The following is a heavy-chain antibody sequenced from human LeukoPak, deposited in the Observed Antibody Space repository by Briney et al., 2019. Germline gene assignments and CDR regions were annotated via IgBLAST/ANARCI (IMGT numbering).Heavy chain of an antibody. CDR3: AGGDRYCSGGSCYFREFHY. J-gene: IGHJ4*02. V-gene: IGHV4-4*07. D-gene: IGHD2-15*01. Sequence: SETLSLACTVSGGSISSYYWSWIRQPAGKGLEWIGRIYTSGSTNYNPSLKSRVTMSVDTSKNQFSLKLSSVTAADTAVYYCAGGDRYCSGGSCYFREFHYWGQGTLVTVSS. CDR2: IYTSGST. CDR1: GGSISSYY.